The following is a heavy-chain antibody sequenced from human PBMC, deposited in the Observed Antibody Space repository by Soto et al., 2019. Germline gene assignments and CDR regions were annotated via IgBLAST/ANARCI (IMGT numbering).Heavy chain of an antibody. Sequence: QVQLVQSGAEVRKPGASVKVSCKASGYTFTNYDINWVRQAAGQGLEWMGWMNPNNRNKGYAQKFQGKVTMTRDTSINTAYMELSSLESDDTAVYYCARGIGGDDSWGQGTLVTVSS. CDR3: ARGIGGDDS. J-gene: IGHJ5*01. CDR1: GYTFTNYD. V-gene: IGHV1-8*02. D-gene: IGHD3-10*01. CDR2: MNPNNRNK.